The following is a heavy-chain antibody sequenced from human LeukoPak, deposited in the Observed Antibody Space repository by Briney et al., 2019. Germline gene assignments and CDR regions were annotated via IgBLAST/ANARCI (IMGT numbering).Heavy chain of an antibody. CDR1: GITASSNY. CDR2: IYSDDRT. D-gene: IGHD2-8*01. CDR3: ARDVMAKRRAFDI. J-gene: IGHJ3*02. V-gene: IGHV3-53*04. Sequence: QPGGSLRLSCAASGITASSNYMSWVRQAPGKGLEWVSVIYSDDRTYYADSVKGRFTISRHTSKKTLYLQMNSLRAEDTAVYYCARDVMAKRRAFDIWGQGTVVTVSS.